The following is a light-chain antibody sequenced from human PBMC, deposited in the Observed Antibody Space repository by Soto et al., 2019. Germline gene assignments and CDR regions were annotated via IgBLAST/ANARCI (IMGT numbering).Light chain of an antibody. CDR3: QQSYNTPPT. CDR2: AAS. CDR1: QSMSNF. J-gene: IGKJ1*01. Sequence: DIQMTQSPSSLSASVGDRLTITCRASQSMSNFLNWYQQKPGKAPKLLIYAASSLQSGVPSRFSGSGSGTDFTLSISSLQPEDSATYYCQQSYNTPPTFGQGTKVEIK. V-gene: IGKV1-39*01.